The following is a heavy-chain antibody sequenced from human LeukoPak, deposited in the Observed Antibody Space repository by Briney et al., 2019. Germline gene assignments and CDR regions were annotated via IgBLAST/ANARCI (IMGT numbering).Heavy chain of an antibody. V-gene: IGHV4-59*01. CDR1: GGSISTYY. CDR3: ARDQTTVTTAAWYFDL. D-gene: IGHD4-17*01. CDR2: IHYSGRS. Sequence: SETLSLTCTVSGGSISTYYWSWIRQPPGKGLEWVGSIHYSGRSNPNPSLTGRLTISVDTSKNQFSLKLSSVTASDTAVYYCARDQTTVTTAAWYFDLWGRGTLVTVSS. J-gene: IGHJ2*01.